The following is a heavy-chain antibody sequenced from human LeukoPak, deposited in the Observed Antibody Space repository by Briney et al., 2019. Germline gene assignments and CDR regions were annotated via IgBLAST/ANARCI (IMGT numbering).Heavy chain of an antibody. D-gene: IGHD6-25*01. J-gene: IGHJ4*02. CDR3: ARGTGYNTGRSVDY. Sequence: GGSLRLSCAASGFTFSSYSMHWVRQAPGKGLEWASSISSSSTYIYYADSVKSRFTISRDNAKNSLYLQMNSLRAEDTAVYYCARGTGYNTGRSVDYWGQGTLVTVSS. CDR1: GFTFSSYS. CDR2: ISSSSTYI. V-gene: IGHV3-21*01.